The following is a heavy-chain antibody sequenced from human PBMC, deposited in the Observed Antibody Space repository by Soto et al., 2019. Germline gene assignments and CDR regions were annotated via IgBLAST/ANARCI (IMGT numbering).Heavy chain of an antibody. CDR3: ARNSRANWSRSPTYYYYYGMDV. CDR1: GFSLSTSGMC. Sequence: GSGPTLVNPTQTLTLTCTFSGFSLSTSGMCVSWIRQPPGKALEWLALIDWDDDKYYSTSLKTRLTISKDTSKNQVVLTMTNMDPVDTATYYCARNSRANWSRSPTYYYYYGMDVWGQGTTVTVSS. CDR2: IDWDDDK. V-gene: IGHV2-70*01. D-gene: IGHD1-20*01. J-gene: IGHJ6*02.